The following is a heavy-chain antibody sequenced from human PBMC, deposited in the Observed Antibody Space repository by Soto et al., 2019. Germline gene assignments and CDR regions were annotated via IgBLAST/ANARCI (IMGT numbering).Heavy chain of an antibody. D-gene: IGHD6-13*01. V-gene: IGHV4-4*02. CDR2: TYHSGTT. CDR3: AREVNSSPARGPNWFDP. CDR1: GDSINNSHW. J-gene: IGHJ5*02. Sequence: QVQLQESGPGLVQPSGTLSLTCAVSGDSINNSHWWSWVRQTPGKGLEWIGETYHSGTTNYNPCLKPRVTISIDKSKNQFSLKMNSVTAADTAVYYCAREVNSSPARGPNWFDPWGQGTLVTVSS.